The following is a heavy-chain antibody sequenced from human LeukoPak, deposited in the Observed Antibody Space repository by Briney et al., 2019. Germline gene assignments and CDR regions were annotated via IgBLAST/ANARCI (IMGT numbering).Heavy chain of an antibody. V-gene: IGHV4-34*01. D-gene: IGHD4-11*01. CDR3: VRDYSNFVQGD. J-gene: IGHJ4*02. CDR2: INHSGDT. CDR1: GGSFSGYY. Sequence: SETLSLTCAVYGGSFSGYYWSWIRQPPGEGLEWIGEINHSGDTNYNPSLKSRVTISVDTSKNRFSLNLISVTATDTAVYYCVRDYSNFVQGDWGQGTLVTVSS.